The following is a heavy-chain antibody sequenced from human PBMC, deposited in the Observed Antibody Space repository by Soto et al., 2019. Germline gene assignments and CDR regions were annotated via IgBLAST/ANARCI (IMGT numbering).Heavy chain of an antibody. CDR3: ARVGCVGFGGGRYGMDV. V-gene: IGHV1-18*01. CDR2: ISAYNGNT. CDR1: GYTFSSFG. D-gene: IGHD3-10*01. J-gene: IGHJ6*02. Sequence: QVQLVQSGAEVKKPGASVKVSCKASGYTFSSFGINWVRQAPGQGLEWMGWISAYNGNTKYAQKLQGRVTTTTDTSTSTAYMELRSRRADDTAVYYCARVGCVGFGGGRYGMDVWGQGTTVTVSS.